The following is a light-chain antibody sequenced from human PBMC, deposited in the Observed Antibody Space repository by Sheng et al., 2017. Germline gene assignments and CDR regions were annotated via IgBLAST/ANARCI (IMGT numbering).Light chain of an antibody. CDR3: HQTSNLPYT. Sequence: EIVLTQSPDFQSVTPKQKVTITCRASQSVGTSLHWYQQRPGQSPKLLIKYASQSVSGVPSRFSGSGSGTDFTLIINSLEDEDAATYYCHQTSNLPYTFGQGTKLDIK. CDR2: YAS. V-gene: IGKV6-21*01. J-gene: IGKJ2*01. CDR1: QSVGTS.